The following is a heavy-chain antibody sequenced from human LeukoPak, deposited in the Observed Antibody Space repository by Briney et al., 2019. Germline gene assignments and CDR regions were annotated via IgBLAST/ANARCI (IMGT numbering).Heavy chain of an antibody. CDR1: GGSISSSSYY. J-gene: IGHJ4*02. V-gene: IGHV4-39*01. D-gene: IGHD3-22*01. CDR2: IYYSGST. Sequence: SETLSLTCTVSGGSISSSSYYWGWIRQPPGKGLEWIGSIYYSGSTYYNPSLKSRVTISVDTSKNQFSLKLSSVTAADTAVYYCARQATYYYDSSGSEGFDYWGQGTLVTVSS. CDR3: ARQATYYYDSSGSEGFDY.